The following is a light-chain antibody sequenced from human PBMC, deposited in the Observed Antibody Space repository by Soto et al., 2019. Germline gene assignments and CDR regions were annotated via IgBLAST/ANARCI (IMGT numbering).Light chain of an antibody. CDR1: QSASSY. CDR3: QQRSNWLT. CDR2: DAS. Sequence: EIVLTQSPATLSLSPGERAILSCRASQSASSYLAWYQQKPGQAPRLLIYDASNRATGIPARFSGSGSGTDFTLTISSLEPEDFAVYYCQQRSNWLTFGGGTKVDIK. J-gene: IGKJ4*01. V-gene: IGKV3-11*01.